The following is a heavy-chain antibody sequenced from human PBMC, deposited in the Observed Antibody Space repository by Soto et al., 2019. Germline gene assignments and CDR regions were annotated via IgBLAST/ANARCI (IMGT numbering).Heavy chain of an antibody. CDR2: IIPFHGVT. CDR3: TRDWEITVSTWSFGGV. CDR1: GGTFSPYT. J-gene: IGHJ4*02. V-gene: IGHV1-69*08. D-gene: IGHD3-10*01. Sequence: QVQLVQSGAEVKKPGSSVKVSCKASGGTFSPYTINWVRQAPAQGLEWMGRIIPFHGVTNYAQKFQARVTITADKSTSTAYMELSGLRFEDTAMYYCTRDWEITVSTWSFGGVWGRGPLVTVSS.